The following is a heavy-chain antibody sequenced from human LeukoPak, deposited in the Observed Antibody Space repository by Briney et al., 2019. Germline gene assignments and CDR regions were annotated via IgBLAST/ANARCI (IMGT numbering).Heavy chain of an antibody. D-gene: IGHD2-8*01. CDR1: GFTFSSYA. J-gene: IGHJ4*02. CDR3: ARAYMLPLDY. CDR2: ISYDGSSK. Sequence: GRSLRLSCAASGFTFSSYAMHWVRQAPGKGLEWVAVISYDGSSKYYADSVKGRFTISRDNSKNTLYLQMNSLRAEDTAVYYCARAYMLPLDYWGQGTLVTVSS. V-gene: IGHV3-30-3*01.